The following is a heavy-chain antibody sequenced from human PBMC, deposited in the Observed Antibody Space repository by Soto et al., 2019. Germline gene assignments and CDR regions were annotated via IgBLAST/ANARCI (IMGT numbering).Heavy chain of an antibody. CDR2: ISYDGSNK. D-gene: IGHD3-22*01. Sequence: GGSLRLSCAASGFTFSSYAMHWVRQAPGKGLEWVAVISYDGSNKYYADSVKGRFTISRDNSKNTLYLQMNSLRAEDTAVYYCARGSAFSPYYYDSSGHYFFWGQGTLVTVSS. V-gene: IGHV3-30-3*01. CDR1: GFTFSSYA. J-gene: IGHJ4*02. CDR3: ARGSAFSPYYYDSSGHYFF.